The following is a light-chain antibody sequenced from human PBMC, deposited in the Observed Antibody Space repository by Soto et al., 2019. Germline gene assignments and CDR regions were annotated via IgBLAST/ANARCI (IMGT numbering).Light chain of an antibody. J-gene: IGKJ4*01. Sequence: DLQMTQSPSSVSASVGDRVTITCRASQGITSWLAWYQQKPGRAPKLLIYAASSLQSGVPSRFSGSGPRRDFTLTSSSLHPEDFATYLCQQTSSFPLTFGGGTKVEIK. CDR1: QGITSW. CDR2: AAS. V-gene: IGKV1-12*01. CDR3: QQTSSFPLT.